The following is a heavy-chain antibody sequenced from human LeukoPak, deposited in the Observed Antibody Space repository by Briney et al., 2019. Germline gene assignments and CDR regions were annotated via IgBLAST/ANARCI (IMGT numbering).Heavy chain of an antibody. CDR1: GFTFSSYW. Sequence: PGGSLGLSCAASGFTFSSYWMSWVRQAPGKVLEWVANIKQDGSEKYYVDSVKGRFTISRDNAKNSLYLQMNSLRAEDTAVYYCAGDAVVMVEDAFDIWGQGTMVTVSS. CDR2: IKQDGSEK. CDR3: AGDAVVMVEDAFDI. D-gene: IGHD3-22*01. J-gene: IGHJ3*02. V-gene: IGHV3-7*01.